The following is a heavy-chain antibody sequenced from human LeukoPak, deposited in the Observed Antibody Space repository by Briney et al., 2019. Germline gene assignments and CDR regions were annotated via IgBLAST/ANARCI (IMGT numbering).Heavy chain of an antibody. CDR2: ISWNSGSI. V-gene: IGHV3-9*01. Sequence: GRSLRLSCAGSEFTFDDYGMHWVRQAPGKGLEWLSGISWNSGSIGYADSVKGRFTISRDNAKNSLYLQMNSLRAEDTALYYCAKDSGSYSGYFQHWGQGTLVTVSS. CDR1: EFTFDDYG. D-gene: IGHD1-26*01. CDR3: AKDSGSYSGYFQH. J-gene: IGHJ1*01.